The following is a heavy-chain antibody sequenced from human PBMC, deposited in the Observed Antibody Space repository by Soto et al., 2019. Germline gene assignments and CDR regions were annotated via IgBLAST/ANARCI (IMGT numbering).Heavy chain of an antibody. V-gene: IGHV3-11*06. CDR3: ARGGCNWNACGAFDI. Sequence: GGSLRLSCAASGFTFSDYYMSWIRQAPGKGLEWVSYISSSSYTNYADSVKGRFTISRDNAKNSLYLQMNSLRAEDTAVYYCARGGCNWNACGAFDIWGQGTMVTVSS. CDR1: GFTFSDYY. D-gene: IGHD1-20*01. J-gene: IGHJ3*02. CDR2: ISSSSYT.